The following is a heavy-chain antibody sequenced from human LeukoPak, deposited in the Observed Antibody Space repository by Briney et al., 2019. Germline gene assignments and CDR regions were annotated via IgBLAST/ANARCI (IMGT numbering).Heavy chain of an antibody. J-gene: IGHJ4*02. V-gene: IGHV4-34*01. D-gene: IGHD2-2*01. CDR3: ARAGNCSSTSCYPYFDY. CDR1: GGSFSGYY. Sequence: SETLSLTCAVYGGSFSGYYWSWIRQPPGKGLEWIGEINHSGSTNYNPSLKSRVIISVDTSKNQFSLKLSSVTAADTAVYYCARAGNCSSTSCYPYFDYWGQGTLVTVSS. CDR2: INHSGST.